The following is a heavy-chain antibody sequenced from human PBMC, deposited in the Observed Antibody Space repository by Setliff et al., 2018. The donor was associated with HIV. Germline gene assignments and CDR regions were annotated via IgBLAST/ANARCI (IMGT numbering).Heavy chain of an antibody. Sequence: PGGSLRLSCAVSGFSLGDFGISWVRQAPGKGLEWVGFIRHQAHCETTEYAASVKDRFSISRDDSKGGAYLQMNSLKTEDTAVYYCTRDRSRDYSDSSGYYHFFDPWGQGTLVTVSS. CDR1: GFSLGDFG. D-gene: IGHD3-22*01. J-gene: IGHJ5*02. CDR2: IRHQAHCETT. CDR3: TRDRSRDYSDSSGYYHFFDP. V-gene: IGHV3-49*04.